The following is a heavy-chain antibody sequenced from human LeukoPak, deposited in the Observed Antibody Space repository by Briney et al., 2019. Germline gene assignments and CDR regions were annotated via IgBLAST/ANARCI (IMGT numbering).Heavy chain of an antibody. CDR3: ARARVDPSYYYYMDV. Sequence: ASETLSLTCAVYGGSFSGYYWSWIRQPPGRGLEWIGEINHSGSTNYNPSLKSRVTISVDTFKNQFSLKLSSVTAADTAVYYCARARVDPSYYYYMDVWGKGTTVTVSS. CDR1: GGSFSGYY. CDR2: INHSGST. J-gene: IGHJ6*03. D-gene: IGHD3-3*01. V-gene: IGHV4-34*01.